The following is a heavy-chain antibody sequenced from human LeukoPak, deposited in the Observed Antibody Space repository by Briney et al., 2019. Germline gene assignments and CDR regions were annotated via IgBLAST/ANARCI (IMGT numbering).Heavy chain of an antibody. CDR1: GFTFSSYG. J-gene: IGHJ5*02. CDR2: ISYDGSNK. D-gene: IGHD3-10*01. CDR3: AKEGLISMVRGVSSWFVP. V-gene: IGHV3-30*18. Sequence: GGSLRLSSAASGFTFSSYGMHWVRQAPGKGLEWVAVISYDGSNKYYAESVKGRFTISRDNSKNTLYLQMNSLRAEDTGVYHCAKEGLISMVRGVSSWFVPWGQETLVSVSS.